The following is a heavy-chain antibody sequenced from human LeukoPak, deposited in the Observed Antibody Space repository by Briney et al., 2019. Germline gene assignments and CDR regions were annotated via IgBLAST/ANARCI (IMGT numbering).Heavy chain of an antibody. Sequence: SVKVSCKASGGTFSSYAISWVRQAPGQGLEWMGGIIPIFGTANYAQKFQGRVTITADKSTSTAYMELRSLRSEDTAIYYCARIRDGYNDAYDIWGQGTVVTVPS. D-gene: IGHD5-24*01. V-gene: IGHV1-69*06. CDR1: GGTFSSYA. CDR2: IIPIFGTA. CDR3: ARIRDGYNDAYDI. J-gene: IGHJ3*02.